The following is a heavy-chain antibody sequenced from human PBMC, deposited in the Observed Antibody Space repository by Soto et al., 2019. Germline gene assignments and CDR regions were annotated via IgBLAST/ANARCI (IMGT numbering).Heavy chain of an antibody. CDR1: GYTLTELS. Sequence: GASVKVSCKVSGYTLTELSMHWVRQAPGKGLEWMGGFDPEDGETIYAQKFQGRVTMTEDTSTDTAYMELSSLRSEDTAVYYCATDLNSISTSCYLAACYRGMRYSGMDVWG. D-gene: IGHD2-2*01. V-gene: IGHV1-24*01. CDR3: ATDLNSISTSCYLAACYRGMRYSGMDV. J-gene: IGHJ6*02. CDR2: FDPEDGET.